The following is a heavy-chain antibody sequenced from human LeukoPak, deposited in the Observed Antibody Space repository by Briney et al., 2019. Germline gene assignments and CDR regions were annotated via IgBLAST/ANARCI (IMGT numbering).Heavy chain of an antibody. CDR3: ARDLMVVVAATPALDV. J-gene: IGHJ6*02. V-gene: IGHV3-33*01. CDR2: IWYDGSNK. D-gene: IGHD2-15*01. CDR1: GFTFSSYG. Sequence: PGRSLRLSCAASGFTFSSYGMHWVRQAPGKGLEWVAVIWYDGSNKYYADSVKGRFTISRDNSKNTLYLQMNGLRAEDTAVYYCARDLMVVVAATPALDVWGQGTTVTVSS.